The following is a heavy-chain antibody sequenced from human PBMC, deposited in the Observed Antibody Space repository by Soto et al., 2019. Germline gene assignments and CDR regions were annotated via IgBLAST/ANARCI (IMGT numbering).Heavy chain of an antibody. V-gene: IGHV3-11*05. CDR2: ISSSSSYT. J-gene: IGHJ5*02. CDR3: ARVRFERFDYYGPGRRFDP. D-gene: IGHD3-10*01. CDR1: GFTFSDYY. Sequence: PGGSLRLSCAASGFTFSDYYMSWIRQAPGKGLEWVSYISSSSSYTNYADSVKGRFTISRDNAKNSLYLQMNSLRAEDTAVYYCARVRFERFDYYGPGRRFDPWGQGTLVTVSS.